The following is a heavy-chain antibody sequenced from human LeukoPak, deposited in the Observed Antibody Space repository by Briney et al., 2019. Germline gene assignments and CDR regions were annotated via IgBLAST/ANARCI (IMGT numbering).Heavy chain of an antibody. D-gene: IGHD2/OR15-2a*01. J-gene: IGHJ4*02. V-gene: IGHV6-1*01. CDR1: GDSVSSNSAA. Sequence: SQALSLTCAISGDSVSSNSAAWNWIRQSPSRGLEGRGRTYYRSKWYNDYAVSVKSRITINPDTSKNQFSLQLNSVPPEDTAVYYCARDTGDFVSVFDYWGQGTLVTVSS. CDR3: ARDTGDFVSVFDY. CDR2: TYYRSKWYN.